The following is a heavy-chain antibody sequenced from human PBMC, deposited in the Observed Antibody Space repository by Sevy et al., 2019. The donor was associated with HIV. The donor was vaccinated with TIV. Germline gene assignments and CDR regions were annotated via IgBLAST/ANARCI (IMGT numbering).Heavy chain of an antibody. CDR3: ARHLHFYGIDV. V-gene: IGHV4-39*01. Sequence: SGTLSLTCTVSGGSISSDSFLWGWIRPTPGEGLGWIGSISHSGSTYYDPALNSRITVDVDTSKKQFSLELRSVTAADTAMYYCARHLHFYGIDVWGPGTTVTVSS. D-gene: IGHD3-3*02. J-gene: IGHJ6*02. CDR1: GGSISSDSFL. CDR2: ISHSGST.